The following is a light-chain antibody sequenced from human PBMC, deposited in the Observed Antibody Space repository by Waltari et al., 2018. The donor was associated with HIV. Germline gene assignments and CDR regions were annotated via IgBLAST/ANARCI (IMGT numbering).Light chain of an antibody. CDR3: ASYTRSGILL. J-gene: IGLJ2*01. CDR2: EVS. V-gene: IGLV2-14*01. CDR1: SSDIGAYTF. Sequence: QSALTKPASVSGSPGKSITISCIGSSSDIGAYTFVYWYQQRPGKAPKLMIYEVSDRPSGSSNRFSGSKSGITASLTISGLQADDEADYYCASYTRSGILLFGGGTRLTVL.